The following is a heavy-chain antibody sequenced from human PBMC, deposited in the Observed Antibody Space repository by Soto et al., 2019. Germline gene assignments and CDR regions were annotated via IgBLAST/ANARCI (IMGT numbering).Heavy chain of an antibody. CDR2: IWYDGSDK. Sequence: QVQLVESGGGVVQPGRTLRLSCAASGFTFSNYGMHWVRQAPGEGLEWVALIWYDGSDKYYEDSVKGRFTISRDNSKNTLYLQINRLSVEDTAVYYCARVPHYGSGNAFDYWGQGTLVTVSS. V-gene: IGHV3-33*01. D-gene: IGHD3-10*01. J-gene: IGHJ4*02. CDR1: GFTFSNYG. CDR3: ARVPHYGSGNAFDY.